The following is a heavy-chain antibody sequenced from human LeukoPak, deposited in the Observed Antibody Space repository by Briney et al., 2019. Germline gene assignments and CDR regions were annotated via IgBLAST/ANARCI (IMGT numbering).Heavy chain of an antibody. Sequence: GGSLRLSRAASGFTFSDYYMSWIRQAPGKGLEWVSYISSSGSTIYYADSVKGRFTISRDNAKNSLYLQMNSLRVEDTAVYYCARSYYYDSSGYYQNWGQGTLVTVSS. V-gene: IGHV3-11*01. CDR1: GFTFSDYY. CDR3: ARSYYYDSSGYYQN. D-gene: IGHD3-22*01. J-gene: IGHJ4*02. CDR2: ISSSGSTI.